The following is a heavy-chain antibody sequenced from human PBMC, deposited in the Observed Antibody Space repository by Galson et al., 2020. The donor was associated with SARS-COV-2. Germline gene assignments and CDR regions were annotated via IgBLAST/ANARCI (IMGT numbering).Heavy chain of an antibody. CDR2: ISAYNGNT. J-gene: IGHJ3*02. Sequence: ASVKVSCKASGYTFTSYGISWVRQAPGQGLEWMGCISAYNGNTNYAQKLQGRVTMTTDTSTSTAYMELRSLRSDDTAVYYCARDQAVVVPAAIRAFDIWGQGTMVTVSS. CDR3: ARDQAVVVPAAIRAFDI. D-gene: IGHD2-2*01. V-gene: IGHV1-18*01. CDR1: GYTFTSYG.